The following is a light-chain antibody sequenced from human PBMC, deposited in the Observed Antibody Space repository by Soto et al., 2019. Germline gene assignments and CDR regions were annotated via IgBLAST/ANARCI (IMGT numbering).Light chain of an antibody. J-gene: IGKJ1*01. CDR1: QSVITN. V-gene: IGKV3-15*01. Sequence: EIVMTQSPGTLSVSPGGRAALSCRASQSVITNLAWYQQQPGQAPRLLIFDASTRATGIPARFSGSGSGTEFTLTISSLQSADVAVYYCQQYYTWPRGTFGQGTKVEV. CDR2: DAS. CDR3: QQYYTWPRGT.